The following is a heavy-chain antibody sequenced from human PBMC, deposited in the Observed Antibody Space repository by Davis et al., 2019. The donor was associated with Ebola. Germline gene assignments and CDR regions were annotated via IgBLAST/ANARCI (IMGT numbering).Heavy chain of an antibody. CDR1: GFTFSSYG. CDR2: ISYDGSNK. J-gene: IGHJ6*04. CDR3: ARAPSHTAMAAYYYYGMDV. V-gene: IGHV3-30*03. Sequence: PGRSLRLSCAASGFTFSSYGMHWVRQAPGKGLEWVAVISYDGSNKYYADSVKGRFTISRDNSKNTLYLQMNSLRAEDTAVYYCARAPSHTAMAAYYYYGMDVWGKGTTVTVSS. D-gene: IGHD5-18*01.